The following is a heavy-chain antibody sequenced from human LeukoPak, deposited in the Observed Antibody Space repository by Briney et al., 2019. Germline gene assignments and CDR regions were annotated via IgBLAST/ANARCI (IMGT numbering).Heavy chain of an antibody. Sequence: GGSLRLSCAASGFTFSDYYMSWIRQAPGKGLEWVSYISSSGSTIYYADSVKGRFTISRDNAKNSLYLQMNSLRAEDTAVYYCARVPDSSGYFYEIGYYYGIDVWGQGTTVTVSS. CDR2: ISSSGSTI. V-gene: IGHV3-11*01. CDR3: ARVPDSSGYFYEIGYYYGIDV. J-gene: IGHJ6*02. CDR1: GFTFSDYY. D-gene: IGHD3-22*01.